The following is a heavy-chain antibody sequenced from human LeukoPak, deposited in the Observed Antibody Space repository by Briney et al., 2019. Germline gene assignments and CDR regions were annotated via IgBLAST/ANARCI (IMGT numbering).Heavy chain of an antibody. CDR2: ISDSGGRT. D-gene: IGHD3-22*01. CDR1: GITLSNYG. CDR3: AKRGVVIRVILVGFHKEAYYFDS. Sequence: GGSLRLSCAVSGITLSNYGMSWFRQAPGKGLEWVAGISDSGGRTNYADSVKGRFTISRDNPKNTLYLQMNSLRAEDTAVYFCAKRGVVIRVILVGFHKEAYYFDSWGQGALVTVSP. V-gene: IGHV3-23*01. J-gene: IGHJ4*02.